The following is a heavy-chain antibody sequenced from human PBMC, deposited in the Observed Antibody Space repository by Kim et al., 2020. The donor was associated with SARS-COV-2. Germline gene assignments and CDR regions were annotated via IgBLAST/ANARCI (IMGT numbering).Heavy chain of an antibody. Sequence: VKVSCKASGGILRSYPLSWVRQAPGQGLEWMGAIVPFSGTSTYAQRFQGRCAISADDSTNTAYMELSSLRSDDTAVYFCATLGGYSSSNYWGQGSLVTVSS. CDR2: IVPFSGTS. CDR3: ATLGGYSSSNY. D-gene: IGHD1-26*01. J-gene: IGHJ4*02. CDR1: GGILRSYP. V-gene: IGHV1-69*01.